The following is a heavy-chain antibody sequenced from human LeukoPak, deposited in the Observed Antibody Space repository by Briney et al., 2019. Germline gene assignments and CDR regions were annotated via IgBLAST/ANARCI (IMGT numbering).Heavy chain of an antibody. D-gene: IGHD3-16*01. Sequence: PGGSLRLSCAASGFTFSSFEMNWVRQAPGKGLEWISYISGGGETIYYVDSVKGRFTISRDDAKNSLYLQMNSLRAEDTAVYYCARQARSLGATISYSDYWGQGTLVTVSS. CDR2: ISGGGETI. CDR3: ARQARSLGATISYSDY. V-gene: IGHV3-48*03. CDR1: GFTFSSFE. J-gene: IGHJ4*02.